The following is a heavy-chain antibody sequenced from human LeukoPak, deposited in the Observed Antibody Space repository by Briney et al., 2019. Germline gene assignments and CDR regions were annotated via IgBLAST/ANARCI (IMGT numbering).Heavy chain of an antibody. J-gene: IGHJ4*02. CDR1: GYTLTELS. Sequence: ASVKVSCKVSGYTLTELSMHWVRQAPGKGLEWMGGFDPEDGETIYAQKFQGRVTMTEDTSTDTAYMELSSLRSEDTAVYYCATDRSGSYLFDYWGQGTLVTASS. V-gene: IGHV1-24*01. D-gene: IGHD1-26*01. CDR3: ATDRSGSYLFDY. CDR2: FDPEDGET.